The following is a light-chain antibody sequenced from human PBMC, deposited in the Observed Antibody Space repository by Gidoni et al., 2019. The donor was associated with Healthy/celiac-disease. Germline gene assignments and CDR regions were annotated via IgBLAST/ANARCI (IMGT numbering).Light chain of an antibody. CDR2: DVS. Sequence: QYALTQPVTGSGSPGQSITICCTGTSIDVGGYNDVTWYQQHPLKAPKLIIYDVSNRPSGVSIRFSVSKSCNTASLSISGLQAEDEADYYCGSYPCSSTLVFRTGTKVTVL. CDR1: SIDVGGYND. J-gene: IGLJ1*01. V-gene: IGLV2-14*01. CDR3: GSYPCSSTLV.